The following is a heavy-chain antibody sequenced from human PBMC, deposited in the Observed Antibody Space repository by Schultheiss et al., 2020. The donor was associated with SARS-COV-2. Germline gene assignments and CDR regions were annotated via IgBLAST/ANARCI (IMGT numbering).Heavy chain of an antibody. CDR2: INPNSGGT. V-gene: IGHV1-2*02. D-gene: IGHD2-2*01. CDR3: ARYCSSTSCYYAFDI. Sequence: ASVKVSCKASGYTFTSYGLSWVRQAPGQGLEWMGWINPNSGGTNYAQKFQGRVTMTRDTSISTAYMELSRLRSDDTAVYYCARYCSSTSCYYAFDIWGQGTMVTVSS. J-gene: IGHJ3*02. CDR1: GYTFTSYG.